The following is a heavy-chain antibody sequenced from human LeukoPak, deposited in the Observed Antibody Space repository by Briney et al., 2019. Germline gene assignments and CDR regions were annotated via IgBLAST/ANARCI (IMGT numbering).Heavy chain of an antibody. D-gene: IGHD3-10*01. Sequence: SETLSLTCTVSGGSISSSSYYWGWIRQPPGKGLEWIGSIYYRGSTYYNPSLKSRVTISVDTSKNQFSLKLSSVTAADTAVYYCARRAYGSGSYGQPPTGYYMDVWGKGTTVTISS. CDR1: GGSISSSSYY. CDR2: IYYRGST. CDR3: ARRAYGSGSYGQPPTGYYMDV. J-gene: IGHJ6*03. V-gene: IGHV4-39*01.